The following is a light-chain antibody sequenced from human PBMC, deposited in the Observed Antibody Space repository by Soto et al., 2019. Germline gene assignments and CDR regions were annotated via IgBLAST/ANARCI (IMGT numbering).Light chain of an antibody. CDR2: KAS. CDR1: QSISPW. Sequence: DIQMTQSPSTLSASVGDRVTITCRASQSISPWLAWYQQKPGKAPKLLIYKASSLETGVPSRFSGSGSGTEFTLTISSLQPDDFATYYRQQYNSYSPTFGPGTKVDIK. CDR3: QQYNSYSPT. J-gene: IGKJ3*01. V-gene: IGKV1-5*03.